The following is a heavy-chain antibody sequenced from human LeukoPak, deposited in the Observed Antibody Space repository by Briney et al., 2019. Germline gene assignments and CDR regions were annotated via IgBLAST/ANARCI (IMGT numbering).Heavy chain of an antibody. CDR2: INHSGST. CDR3: ARGGWLGAFDI. Sequence: SETLSLTCAVYVESFSGYYWSWIRQPPGKGREWIGEINHSGSTNYNPSLKSRVTISVDTSKNQFSLKLSSLTAADTAVYYCARGGWLGAFDIWGQGTMVTVSS. V-gene: IGHV4-34*01. J-gene: IGHJ3*02. CDR1: VESFSGYY. D-gene: IGHD3-10*01.